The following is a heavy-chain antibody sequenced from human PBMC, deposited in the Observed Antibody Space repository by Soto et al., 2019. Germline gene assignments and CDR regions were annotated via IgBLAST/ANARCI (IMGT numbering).Heavy chain of an antibody. J-gene: IGHJ6*02. CDR1: GFTFDTYG. V-gene: IGHV3-30-3*01. CDR3: ARVTPGNNLYYFSGLDF. Sequence: QVHLVQSGGGAVQPGKSLRLSCIASGFTFDTYGIHWVRQAPGKGLQWVALISYEGSNTYYADSVRGRFTISRDNSKNALYLQMNTLRPEDTGVYYCARVTPGNNLYYFSGLDFWGQGTSVTVSS. D-gene: IGHD1-1*01. CDR2: ISYEGSNT.